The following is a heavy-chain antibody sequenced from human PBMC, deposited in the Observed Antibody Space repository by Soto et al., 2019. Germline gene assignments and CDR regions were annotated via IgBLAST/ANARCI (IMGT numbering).Heavy chain of an antibody. CDR2: INPSGGST. V-gene: IGHV1-46*03. CDR3: AKQDYYGSGGLGYYYYMDV. Sequence: ASVKVSCKASGYTFTSYYMHWVRQAPGQGLEWMGIINPSGGSTSYAQKFQGRVTMTRDTSTSTVYMELSSLRSEDTAVYYCAKQDYYGSGGLGYYYYMDVWGKGTTVTVSS. J-gene: IGHJ6*03. D-gene: IGHD3-10*01. CDR1: GYTFTSYY.